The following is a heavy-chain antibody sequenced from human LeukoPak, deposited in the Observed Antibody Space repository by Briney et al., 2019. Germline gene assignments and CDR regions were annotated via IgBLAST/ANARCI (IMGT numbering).Heavy chain of an antibody. V-gene: IGHV4-61*01. J-gene: IGHJ4*02. CDR3: AREITVTRPFDY. CDR1: GDSVNSGNFY. CDR2: VYYSGDP. D-gene: IGHD4-17*01. Sequence: PSETLSLTCTVSGDSVNSGNFYWSWIRQPPGKGLEWIGTVYYSGDPHYNPSLTSRVTMSLDTSKNQFSLKLSSVTAADTAVYYCAREITVTRPFDYWGPGTLVTVSS.